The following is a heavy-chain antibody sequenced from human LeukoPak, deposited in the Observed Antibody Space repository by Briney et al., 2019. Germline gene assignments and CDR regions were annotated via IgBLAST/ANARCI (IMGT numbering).Heavy chain of an antibody. CDR1: GGSISSGDYY. V-gene: IGHV4-39*07. CDR2: INHSGST. J-gene: IGHJ4*02. Sequence: SETLSLTCTVSGGSISSGDYYWSWIRQPPGKGLGWIGEINHSGSTNYNPSLKSRVTISVDTSKNQFSLKLSSVTAAGTAVYYCARGKAWVTGYYPYFDYWGQGTLVTVSS. CDR3: ARGKAWVTGYYPYFDY. D-gene: IGHD3-9*01.